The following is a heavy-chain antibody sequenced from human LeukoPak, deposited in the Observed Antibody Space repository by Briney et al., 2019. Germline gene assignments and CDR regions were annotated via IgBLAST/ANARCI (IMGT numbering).Heavy chain of an antibody. Sequence: GGSLRLSCAASGFTFSSYWMSWVRQAPGKGLEWVALIWYDGSNKYYADSVKGRFTISRDNSKNTLYLQMNSLRVEDTAVYYCARDQYYYDSSGYFYDFWGQGTLVTVSS. V-gene: IGHV3-33*08. CDR3: ARDQYYYDSSGYFYDF. J-gene: IGHJ4*02. CDR2: IWYDGSNK. D-gene: IGHD3-22*01. CDR1: GFTFSSYW.